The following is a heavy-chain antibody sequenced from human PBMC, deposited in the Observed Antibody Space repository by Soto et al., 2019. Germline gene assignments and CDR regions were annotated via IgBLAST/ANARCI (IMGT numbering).Heavy chain of an antibody. CDR1: GFTVSGDY. D-gene: IGHD2-15*01. J-gene: IGHJ5*02. CDR3: ARNEFCSDDNCYTGWYWFDP. V-gene: IGHV3-53*04. Sequence: PGGSLRLSCAASGFTVSGDYMSWVRQAPGKGLEWVSVIFIDGSTFYADSVKSRFTISRHTSNNTMYLHMSSLRPEDTAVYYCARNEFCSDDNCYTGWYWFDPWGQGTLVTAPQ. CDR2: IFIDGST.